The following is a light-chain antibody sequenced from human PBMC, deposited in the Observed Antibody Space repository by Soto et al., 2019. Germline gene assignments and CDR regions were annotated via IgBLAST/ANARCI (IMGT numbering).Light chain of an antibody. Sequence: DIQMTQSSPSLSASVGDRVTITCRASQSISTYLNWYQQKPGKAPKLLIYTASSLQRGVPSRFSGSGSGTGFTLTISGLQPDDFATYYCQQSYSSPRTFGQGTRVEIK. J-gene: IGKJ1*01. CDR1: QSISTY. CDR3: QQSYSSPRT. V-gene: IGKV1-39*01. CDR2: TAS.